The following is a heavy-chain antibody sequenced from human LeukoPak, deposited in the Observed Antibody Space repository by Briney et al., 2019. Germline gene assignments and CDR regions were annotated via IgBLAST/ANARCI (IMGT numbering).Heavy chain of an antibody. V-gene: IGHV5-51*01. J-gene: IGHJ5*02. Sequence: ESLKISCKGSGYSFTSYWIAWVRQTPGRGLEWMGIIYPGGSDTRYSPSFQGQVTISADKSISTAYLQWSSLKASDTAMYYCAKFLSTGSTYWFDTWGQGTLVTVSS. CDR1: GYSFTSYW. CDR3: AKFLSTGSTYWFDT. D-gene: IGHD1-1*01. CDR2: IYPGGSDT.